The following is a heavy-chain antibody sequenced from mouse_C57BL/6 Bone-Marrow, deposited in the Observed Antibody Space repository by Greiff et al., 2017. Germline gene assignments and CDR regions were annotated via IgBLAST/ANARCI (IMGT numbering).Heavy chain of an antibody. Sequence: QVQLQQSGAELVRPGASVTLSCKASGYTFTDYEMHWVKQTPVHGLEWIGAIDPETGGTAYNQKFKGKAILTADKSSSTAYMGLRSLTSEDSAVYYCTRLNWYYFDYWGQGTTLTVSS. J-gene: IGHJ2*01. V-gene: IGHV1-15*01. CDR3: TRLNWYYFDY. D-gene: IGHD4-1*01. CDR2: IDPETGGT. CDR1: GYTFTDYE.